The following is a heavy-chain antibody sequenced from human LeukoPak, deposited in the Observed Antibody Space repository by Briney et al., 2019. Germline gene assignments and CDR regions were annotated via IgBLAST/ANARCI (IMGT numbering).Heavy chain of an antibody. CDR2: ISWNSGSI. CDR1: GFTFDDYA. J-gene: IGHJ4*02. CDR3: ARNPIVGARYYFDY. D-gene: IGHD1-26*01. V-gene: IGHV3-9*01. Sequence: GGSLRLSCAASGFTFDDYAMHWVRQAPGKGLEWVSGISWNSGSIGYADSVKGRFTISRDNSKNTLYLQMNSLRAEDTAVYYCARNPIVGARYYFDYWGQGTLVTVSS.